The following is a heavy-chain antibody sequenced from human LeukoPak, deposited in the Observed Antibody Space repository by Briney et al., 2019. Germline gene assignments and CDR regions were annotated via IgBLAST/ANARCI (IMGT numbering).Heavy chain of an antibody. CDR1: GGSISSSRYS. CDR2: IYYSGST. J-gene: IGHJ4*02. Sequence: SETLSLTCTVSGGSISSSRYSWGWIRQPPGKGLEWIGSIYYSGSTYYNPSLKSRVTISVDTSKNQFSLKLSSVTAADTAVYYCARQLGYCSSTSCYADKVDYWGQGTLVTVSS. D-gene: IGHD2-2*01. CDR3: ARQLGYCSSTSCYADKVDY. V-gene: IGHV4-39*01.